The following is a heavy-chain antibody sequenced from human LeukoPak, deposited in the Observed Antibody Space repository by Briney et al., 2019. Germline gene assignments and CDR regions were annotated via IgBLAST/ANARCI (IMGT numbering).Heavy chain of an antibody. CDR1: GFTFSNYS. D-gene: IGHD2-21*02. CDR3: ARGGDWGYYFDY. V-gene: IGHV3-21*01. Sequence: GGSLRHYCAASGFTFSNYSMIWVRQAPGKGLKWVSSISSSSSYIYYADSVKGRFTISRDNAKNSLYLQMNSLRAEDTAVYYCARGGDWGYYFDYWGQGTLVTVSS. CDR2: ISSSSSYI. J-gene: IGHJ4*02.